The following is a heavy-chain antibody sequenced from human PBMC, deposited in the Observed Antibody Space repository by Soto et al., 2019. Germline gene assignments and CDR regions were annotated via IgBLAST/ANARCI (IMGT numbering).Heavy chain of an antibody. CDR2: IYYTGST. CDR1: GGSISSYY. Sequence: SETLSLTCTVSGGSISSYYWSWIRQPPGKGLEWIGYIYYTGSTNYNPSLKSRVTISVDTSKNQFSLKLSSVTAADTAVYYCARVSRDDYNPRTDYFDYWGQGTLVTVSS. V-gene: IGHV4-59*01. CDR3: ARVSRDDYNPRTDYFDY. J-gene: IGHJ4*02. D-gene: IGHD4-4*01.